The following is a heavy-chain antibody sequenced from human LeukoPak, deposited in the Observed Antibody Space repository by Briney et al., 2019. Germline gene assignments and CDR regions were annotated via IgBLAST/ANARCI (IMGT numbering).Heavy chain of an antibody. CDR3: ARGHIAPQRQFIARRGLRTVSRFDP. CDR2: ISSAGKN. D-gene: IGHD6-6*01. J-gene: IGHJ5*02. CDR1: GGSISNYY. V-gene: IGHV4-59*07. Sequence: SDSLSLTCTVSGGSISNYYWTWVRQSPGQGLEWIASISSAGKNTNNPSLQSRVTISLDTSNHQLSLKMTSAISADTAVYYCARGHIAPQRQFIARRGLRTVSRFDPWGQGTLVIVSA.